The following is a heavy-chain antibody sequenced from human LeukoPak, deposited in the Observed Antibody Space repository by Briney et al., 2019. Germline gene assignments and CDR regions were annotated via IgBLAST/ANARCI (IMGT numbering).Heavy chain of an antibody. D-gene: IGHD3-3*01. CDR3: AKETYLDFSTFYFDS. CDR2: IGGSPSTT. CDR1: GYSFNNYL. J-gene: IGHJ4*02. Sequence: GGSLRLSCVASGYSFNNYLMNWVRQAPGKGLERIAYIGGSPSTTYYADSVKGRFTISRDNARNSVYLQMSSLRDEDTAVYYCAKETYLDFSTFYFDSGGQGSLVTVSS. V-gene: IGHV3-48*02.